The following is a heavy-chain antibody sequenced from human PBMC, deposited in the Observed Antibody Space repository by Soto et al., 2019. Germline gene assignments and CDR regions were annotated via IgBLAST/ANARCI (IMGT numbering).Heavy chain of an antibody. CDR3: SRDVVVGAKALNY. J-gene: IGHJ4*02. V-gene: IGHV3-7*01. Sequence: GGSLRLSCAASGFTFSNYWITWVRQAPGKGLEWVANIKEDGSEKHYVDSVKGRFTISRDNAKNSLYLQMNSLRVEDTAVYFCSRDVVVGAKALNYWGQGALVTVSS. D-gene: IGHD2-15*01. CDR2: IKEDGSEK. CDR1: GFTFSNYW.